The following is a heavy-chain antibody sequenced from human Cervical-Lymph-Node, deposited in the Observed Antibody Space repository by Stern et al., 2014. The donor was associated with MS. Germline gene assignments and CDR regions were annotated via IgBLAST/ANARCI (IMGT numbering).Heavy chain of an antibody. V-gene: IGHV1-46*04. CDR3: ARLEGVTASWND. Sequence: VKLVESGAEVKTPGATAKVSCKASGHIYTSNWIHWVRKDHGHGLAWMGLIKPRGGDTIYAQKLKGTATMTRDSSPSKVHRELTNLRFEDTAVYYCARLEGVTASWNDWGQGTLLTFSS. CDR1: GHIYTSNW. D-gene: IGHD1-1*01. J-gene: IGHJ4*02. CDR2: IKPRGGDT.